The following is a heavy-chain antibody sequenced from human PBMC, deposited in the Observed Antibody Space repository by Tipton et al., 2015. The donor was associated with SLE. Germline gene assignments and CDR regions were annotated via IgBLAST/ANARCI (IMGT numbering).Heavy chain of an antibody. D-gene: IGHD5-12*01. J-gene: IGHJ6*03. CDR3: ARISGYEHYYYYYMDV. Sequence: TLSLTCAVYGGSFSGYYWSWIRRPPGKGLEWIGEINHSGSTNYNPSLKSRVTISVDTSKNQFSLKLSSVTAADTAVYYCARISGYEHYYYYYMDVWGKGTTVTVSS. V-gene: IGHV4-34*01. CDR2: INHSGST. CDR1: GGSFSGYY.